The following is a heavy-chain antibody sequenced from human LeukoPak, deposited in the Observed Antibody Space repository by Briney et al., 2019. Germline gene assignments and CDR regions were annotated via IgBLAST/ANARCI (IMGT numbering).Heavy chain of an antibody. CDR1: GFTFGRYA. CDR3: ARDFDTSGYTFDF. V-gene: IGHV3-23*01. J-gene: IGHJ4*02. Sequence: GVSLRLSCAASGFTFGRYAMSWVRQAPGKGLEWVSGISRAGGSTYFADSVKGRFTISRDNSGNTLYLQMNSPRDEDTAVYFCARDFDTSGYTFDFWGQGALVTVSS. CDR2: ISRAGGST. D-gene: IGHD3-22*01.